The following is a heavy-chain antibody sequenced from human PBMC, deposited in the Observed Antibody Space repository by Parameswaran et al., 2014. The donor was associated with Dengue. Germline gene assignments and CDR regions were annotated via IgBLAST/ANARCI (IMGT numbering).Heavy chain of an antibody. V-gene: IGHV2-5*02. CDR2: IYWGDDK. CDR3: AHRTFSDVPGDNWFDP. D-gene: IGHD2-2*01. Sequence: WIRQPPGKALEWLALIYWGDDKRYSPSLKSRLTITKDTSKNQVVLTMTNMDPVDTATYYCAHRTFSDVPGDNWFDPWGQGTLVTVSS. J-gene: IGHJ5*01.